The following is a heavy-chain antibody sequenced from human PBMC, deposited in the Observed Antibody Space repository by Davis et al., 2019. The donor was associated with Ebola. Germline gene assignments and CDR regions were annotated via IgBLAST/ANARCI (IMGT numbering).Heavy chain of an antibody. J-gene: IGHJ6*02. CDR1: GYTFTGHY. D-gene: IGHD6-6*01. CDR2: THPASTYT. V-gene: IGHV1-46*01. Sequence: ASVKVSCKASGYTFTGHYMHWVRQAPGQGLEWMGMTHPASTYTTYAQRFQGRVTMTRDTSTSTVYMELTGLRSEDTAVYYCARGGIAAPQGHYYYGMDVWGQGTMVTVSS. CDR3: ARGGIAAPQGHYYYGMDV.